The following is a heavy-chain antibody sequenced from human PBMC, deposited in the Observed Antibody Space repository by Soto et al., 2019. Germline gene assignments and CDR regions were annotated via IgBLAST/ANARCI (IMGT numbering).Heavy chain of an antibody. CDR1: GFSVTSYG. D-gene: IGHD2-8*02. J-gene: IGHJ3*01. V-gene: IGHV3-33*02. Sequence: QEQLVESGGGVVQPGQSLRVSCVASGFSVTSYGIHWVRQGPGQNLEWVATTWHNEWSEYSAESLKRRFTITRDSHRYTIFLHVGSLRVEDMAVYYCVRDRRICTATISPTRCRCRAFDLWGKGTRVTV. CDR3: VRDRRICTATISPTRCRCRAFDL. CDR2: TWHNEWSE.